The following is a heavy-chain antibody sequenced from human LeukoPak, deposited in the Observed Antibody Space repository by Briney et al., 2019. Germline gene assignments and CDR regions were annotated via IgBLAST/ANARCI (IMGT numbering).Heavy chain of an antibody. D-gene: IGHD5-12*01. CDR3: ARDTGYSGYDFLFDY. CDR1: GGTFSSYA. J-gene: IGHJ4*02. CDR2: IIPIFGTA. V-gene: IGHV1-69*05. Sequence: GASVKVSCKASGGTFSSYAISWVRQAPGQGLEWTGGIIPIFGTANYAQKFQGRVTITTDESTSTAYMELSSLRSEDTAVYYCARDTGYSGYDFLFDYWGQGTLVTVSS.